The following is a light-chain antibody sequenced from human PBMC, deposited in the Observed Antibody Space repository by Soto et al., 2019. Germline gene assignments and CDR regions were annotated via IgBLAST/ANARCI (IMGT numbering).Light chain of an antibody. CDR3: NSFTTSGTYV. V-gene: IGLV2-14*01. CDR1: SSDVGAYNY. CDR2: DVS. Sequence: QSALTQPASVSGSPGQSIAISRTGTSSDVGAYNYVSWYQQYPGKAPKLMIFDVSYRPSGVSNRFSGSKSGNTASLTISGLQAEDEADYYCNSFTTSGTYVFGTGTKVTVL. J-gene: IGLJ1*01.